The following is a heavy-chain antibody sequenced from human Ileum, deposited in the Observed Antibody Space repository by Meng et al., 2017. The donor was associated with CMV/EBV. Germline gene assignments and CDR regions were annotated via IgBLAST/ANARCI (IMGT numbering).Heavy chain of an antibody. Sequence: SSNSAIWHWIRQSPSRGLEWLGRTSYRSKWYHDYAIYVKSRITIDPDTSKNHFSLQLNSVTPEDTAVYFCVRAASYSSRWSRGYFAYWGQGTLVTVSS. J-gene: IGHJ4*02. CDR1: SSNSAI. CDR2: TSYRSKWYH. D-gene: IGHD6-19*01. V-gene: IGHV6-1*01. CDR3: VRAASYSSRWSRGYFAY.